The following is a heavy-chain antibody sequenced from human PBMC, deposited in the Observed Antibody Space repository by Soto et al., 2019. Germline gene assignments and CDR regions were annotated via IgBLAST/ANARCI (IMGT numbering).Heavy chain of an antibody. CDR2: INHSGST. D-gene: IGHD3-10*01. Sequence: PSETLSLTCAVYGGSFSGYYWSWIRQPPGKGPEWIGEINHSGSTNYNPSLKSRVTISLDTSKNQFSLKLTSVTAAGTAVYFCARRTWFGEPRNWYFDLWGRGTLVTVSS. CDR3: ARRTWFGEPRNWYFDL. CDR1: GGSFSGYY. J-gene: IGHJ2*01. V-gene: IGHV4-34*01.